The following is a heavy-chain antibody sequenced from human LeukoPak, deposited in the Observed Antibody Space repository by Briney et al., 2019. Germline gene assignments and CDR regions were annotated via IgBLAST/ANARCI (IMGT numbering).Heavy chain of an antibody. V-gene: IGHV3-15*01. J-gene: IGHJ6*04. CDR3: AELGITMIGGV. Sequence: GGSLRLSCAASGFTFSSYGMSWVRQAPGKGLEWVGRIKSKTDGGTTDYAAPVKGRFTISRDDSKNTLYLQMNSLRAEDTAVYYCAELGITMIGGVWGKGTTVTISS. D-gene: IGHD3-10*02. CDR1: GFTFSSYG. CDR2: IKSKTDGGTT.